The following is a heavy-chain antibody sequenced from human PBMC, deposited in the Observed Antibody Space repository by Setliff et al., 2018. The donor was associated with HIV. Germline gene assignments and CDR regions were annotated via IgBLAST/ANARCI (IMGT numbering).Heavy chain of an antibody. CDR3: ARSGPRDYDYWNNQPRRYFDL. V-gene: IGHV1-8*03. Sequence: VASVKVSCKASGYTFTRSDINWVRQAMGHGLEWMGWVNPKSGDAGHTQKFQDRLTITRNTSTNTVYMELGGLTPEDTAVYFCARSGPRDYDYWNNQPRRYFDLWGRGTPVTVSS. D-gene: IGHD3-16*01. CDR2: VNPKSGDA. J-gene: IGHJ2*01. CDR1: GYTFTRSD.